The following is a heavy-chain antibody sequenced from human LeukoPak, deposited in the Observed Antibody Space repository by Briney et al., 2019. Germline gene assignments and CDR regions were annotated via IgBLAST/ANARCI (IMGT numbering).Heavy chain of an antibody. J-gene: IGHJ4*02. CDR3: ARDGGEYSGSYFDY. CDR2: IYHSGST. V-gene: IGHV4-4*02. Sequence: PSGTLSLTCAVSGGSISSSNWWSWVRQPPGKGLEWIGEIYHSGSTNYNPSLKSRVTISVDKSKNQFSLKLSSVTAADTAVYYCARDGGEYSGSYFDYWGQGTLVTVSS. CDR1: GGSISSSNW. D-gene: IGHD5-12*01.